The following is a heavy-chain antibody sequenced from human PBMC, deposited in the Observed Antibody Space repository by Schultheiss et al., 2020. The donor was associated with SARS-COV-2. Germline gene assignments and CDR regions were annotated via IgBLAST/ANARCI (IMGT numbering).Heavy chain of an antibody. CDR3: ARGPGGDFDY. V-gene: IGHV3-23*01. Sequence: GESLKISCAASGFTFSSYAMSWVRQAPGKGLEWVSAISGSGGSTYYADSVKGRFTISRDNSKNTLYLQMNSLRVDDTALYYCARGPGGDFDYWGQGTLVTVSS. J-gene: IGHJ4*02. CDR1: GFTFSSYA. D-gene: IGHD2-21*01. CDR2: ISGSGGST.